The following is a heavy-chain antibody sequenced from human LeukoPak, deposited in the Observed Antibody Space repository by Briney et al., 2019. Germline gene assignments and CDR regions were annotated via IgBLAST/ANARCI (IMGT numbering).Heavy chain of an antibody. D-gene: IGHD3-3*01. CDR3: ARQPPPQYYDFWSGYYTSYYSYGMDV. CDR2: ISAYNGNT. Sequence: ASVKVSCKASGYTFTSYGISWVRQAPGQGLEWMGWISAYNGNTNYAQKLQGRVTMTTDTSTSTAYMELRSLRSDDTAVYYCARQPPPQYYDFWSGYYTSYYSYGMDVWGQGTTVTVSS. V-gene: IGHV1-18*01. CDR1: GYTFTSYG. J-gene: IGHJ6*02.